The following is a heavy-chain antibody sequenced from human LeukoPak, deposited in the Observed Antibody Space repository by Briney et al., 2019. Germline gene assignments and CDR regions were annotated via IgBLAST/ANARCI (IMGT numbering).Heavy chain of an antibody. CDR3: ATDILTGYYSGFDY. CDR1: GFTFSSYG. V-gene: IGHV3-23*01. CDR2: ISGSGGST. Sequence: GGTLRLSCAASGFTFSSYGMSWVRQAPGKGLEWVSAISGSGGSTYYADSVKGRFTISRDNSKNTLYLQMNSLRAEDTAVYYCATDILTGYYSGFDYWGQGTLVTVSS. D-gene: IGHD3-9*01. J-gene: IGHJ4*02.